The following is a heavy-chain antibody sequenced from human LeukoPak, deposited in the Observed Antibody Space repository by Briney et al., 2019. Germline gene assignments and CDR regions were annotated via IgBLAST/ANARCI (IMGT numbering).Heavy chain of an antibody. D-gene: IGHD3-10*01. Sequence: ASVKVSCKASGYTFTSYYMHWVRQAPGQGLEWMGIINPSGGSTSYAQKFQGRVTISVDTSKNHFSLKLSSVTAADTAVYYCARDQTYSGSGIYTYFDYWGQGILVTVSS. CDR1: GYTFTSYY. CDR3: ARDQTYSGSGIYTYFDY. V-gene: IGHV1-46*01. CDR2: INPSGGST. J-gene: IGHJ4*02.